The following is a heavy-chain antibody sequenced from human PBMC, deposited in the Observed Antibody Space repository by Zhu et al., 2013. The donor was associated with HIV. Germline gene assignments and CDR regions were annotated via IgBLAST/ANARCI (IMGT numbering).Heavy chain of an antibody. CDR3: TRGMEGQTMTAFDI. V-gene: IGHV1-18*03. CDR1: GYMFSNYG. D-gene: IGHD1-1*01. CDR2: HPLLTVK. J-gene: IGHJ3*02. Sequence: QVQVTQSEPVLTKSGASVRVSCKTSGYMFSNYGINWVRLAPGRGLEWMGVDHPLLTVKQVIHRRCRARVTMTADISTGTVNMDLRTLTSDDMALYYCTRGMEGQTMTAFDIWGPRDQWSPSLQ.